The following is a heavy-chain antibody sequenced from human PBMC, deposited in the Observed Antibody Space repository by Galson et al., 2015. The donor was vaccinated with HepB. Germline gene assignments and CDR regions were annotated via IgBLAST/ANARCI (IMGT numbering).Heavy chain of an antibody. CDR3: VHGHCIRTSCYAGISRDYYYFGLDV. D-gene: IGHD2-2*01. V-gene: IGHV3-64D*06. J-gene: IGHJ6*02. CDR1: GFTFNTYA. CDR2: ISSDGDNT. Sequence: SLRLSCAGSGFTFNTYAMHWVRQAPGKGLEHVSVISSDGDNTHYADSVKGRFTISRANSKNKLYLQMSSLRPEDTAVYYCVHGHCIRTSCYAGISRDYYYFGLDVWGHGTTVTVSS.